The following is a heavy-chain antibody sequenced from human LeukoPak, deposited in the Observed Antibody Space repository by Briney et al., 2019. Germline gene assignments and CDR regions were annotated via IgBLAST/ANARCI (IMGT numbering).Heavy chain of an antibody. D-gene: IGHD3-10*01. CDR3: AKDEFTMVRGTFDY. Sequence: GGSLRLSCAASGFTLSYYWMHWVRQGPGKGLVWVSRINTDGSTTDYADSVKGRLTISRDNSKNTLYLQMNSLRAEDTAVYYCAKDEFTMVRGTFDYWGQGTLVTVSS. CDR1: GFTLSYYW. V-gene: IGHV3-74*01. J-gene: IGHJ4*02. CDR2: INTDGSTT.